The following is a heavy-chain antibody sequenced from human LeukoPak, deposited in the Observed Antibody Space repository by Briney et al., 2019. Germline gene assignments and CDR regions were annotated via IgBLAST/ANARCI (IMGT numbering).Heavy chain of an antibody. CDR3: ARYRSYFDY. D-gene: IGHD5-12*01. CDR2: ISGSGGST. V-gene: IGHV3-23*01. Sequence: PGGSLRLSCAASGFTFSGSFMHWVRQAPGKGLEWVSAISGSGGSTYYADSVKGRFTISRDNSKNTLYLQMNSLRAEDTAVYYCARYRSYFDYWGQGTLVTVSS. J-gene: IGHJ4*02. CDR1: GFTFSGSF.